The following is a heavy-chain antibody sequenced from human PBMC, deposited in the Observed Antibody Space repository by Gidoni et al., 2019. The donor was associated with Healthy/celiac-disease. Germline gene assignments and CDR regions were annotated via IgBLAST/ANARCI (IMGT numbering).Heavy chain of an antibody. Sequence: QVQLVESGGGVVQPGRSLRLSCAASGFTFSSYAMHWVRQAPGKGLEWVAVISYDGSNKYYADSVKGRFTISRDNSKNTLYLQMNSLRAEDTAVYYCARDVPAGYYWGQGTLVTVSS. V-gene: IGHV3-30*04. D-gene: IGHD2-2*01. CDR2: ISYDGSNK. J-gene: IGHJ4*02. CDR1: GFTFSSYA. CDR3: ARDVPAGYY.